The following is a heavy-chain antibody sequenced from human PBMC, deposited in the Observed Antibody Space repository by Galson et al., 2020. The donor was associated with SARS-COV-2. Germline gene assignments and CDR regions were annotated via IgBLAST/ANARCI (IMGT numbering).Heavy chain of an antibody. Sequence: GGSLRLSCAASGFTYSGYAMSWVRQAPGKGLEWVSAISRSGAATYYADSVKGRFTISRDNSKNTLFLQMNSLRVEDTALYYCAKGQGNGLPFFDYWGQGTLVTVSS. V-gene: IGHV3-23*01. J-gene: IGHJ4*02. CDR1: GFTYSGYA. D-gene: IGHD2-8*01. CDR2: ISRSGAAT. CDR3: AKGQGNGLPFFDY.